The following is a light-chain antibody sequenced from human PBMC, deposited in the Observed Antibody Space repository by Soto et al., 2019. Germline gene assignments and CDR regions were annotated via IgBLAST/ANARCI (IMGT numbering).Light chain of an antibody. CDR3: QQYGSSPRSIT. CDR2: GAS. V-gene: IGKV3-20*01. Sequence: EIVLTQSPGTLSLSPGERATLSCRASQSVSSSYLAWYQQEPGQAPRLLIYGASSRATGIPDRFSGSGSGTDFTLTISRLEPEDFAVYYCQQYGSSPRSITFGQGTRLEIK. J-gene: IGKJ5*01. CDR1: QSVSSSY.